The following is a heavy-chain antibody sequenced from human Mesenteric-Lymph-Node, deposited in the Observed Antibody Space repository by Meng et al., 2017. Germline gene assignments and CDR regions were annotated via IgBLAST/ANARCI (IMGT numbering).Heavy chain of an antibody. Sequence: SGPTLVKPTETLTLTCTVSGLSVSSGVSWIRQPPGKALEWLAHIFSNDEKSYSTSLKSRLINSKDTSKTQVVLIMTNMNPVDTATYYCARAQDHSGLDAFDIWGRGTMVTVSS. CDR2: IFSNDEK. CDR3: ARAQDHSGLDAFDI. D-gene: IGHD1-26*01. V-gene: IGHV2-26*01. CDR1: GLSVSSG. J-gene: IGHJ3*02.